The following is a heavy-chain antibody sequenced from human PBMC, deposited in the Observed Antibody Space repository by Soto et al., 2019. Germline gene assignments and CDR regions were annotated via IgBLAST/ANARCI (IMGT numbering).Heavy chain of an antibody. CDR2: MNPNSGNT. D-gene: IGHD3-3*01. J-gene: IGHJ6*02. V-gene: IGHV1-8*01. Sequence: ASVKVSCKASGYTFTSYDINWVRQATGQGLEWMGWMNPNSGNTGYAQKFQGRVTITRDISISTAYMELSSLRSEDTAVYYCAADGGYDFWSGYDYYYYGMDVWGQGTTVTVSS. CDR1: GYTFTSYD. CDR3: AADGGYDFWSGYDYYYYGMDV.